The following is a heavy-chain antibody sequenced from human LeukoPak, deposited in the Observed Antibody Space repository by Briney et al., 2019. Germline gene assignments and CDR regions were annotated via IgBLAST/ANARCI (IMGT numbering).Heavy chain of an antibody. CDR2: IYYSGST. CDR3: ARALRITMVRGVTNWFDP. Sequence: SETLSLTCTVSGGSINSGGYYWSWIRQHPGKGLEWIGYIYYSGSTYYNPSLKSRVTISVDTSKNQFSLKLSSVTAADTAVYYCARALRITMVRGVTNWFDPWGQGTLVTVSS. V-gene: IGHV4-31*03. CDR1: GGSINSGGYY. D-gene: IGHD3-10*01. J-gene: IGHJ5*02.